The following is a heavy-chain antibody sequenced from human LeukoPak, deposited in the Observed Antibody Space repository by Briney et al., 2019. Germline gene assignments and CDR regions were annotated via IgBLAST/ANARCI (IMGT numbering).Heavy chain of an antibody. CDR1: GYTFTSYY. CDR3: ASMGHSSSWYPEYYYGMDV. D-gene: IGHD6-13*01. J-gene: IGHJ6*02. Sequence: ASVKVSCKASGYTFTSYYMHWVRQAPGQGLEWMGIINPSGGSTSYAQKFQGRVTMTRDTSTSTVYMELSSLRSEDTAVYYCASMGHSSSWYPEYYYGMDVWGQGTTVTVSS. V-gene: IGHV1-46*01. CDR2: INPSGGST.